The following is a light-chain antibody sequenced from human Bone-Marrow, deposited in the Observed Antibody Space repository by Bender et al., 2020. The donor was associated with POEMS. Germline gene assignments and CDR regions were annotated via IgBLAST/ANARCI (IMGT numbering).Light chain of an antibody. CDR2: EGS. J-gene: IGLJ1*01. Sequence: QSALTQPASVSGSPGQSITISCTGTNSDVGSYNLVSWYQLHPDKAPKVIIYEGSKRPSGVSIRFSGSKSGNTASLTIAGLQAEDEADYYCCSYAGSNTYVFGTRTVVTVL. CDR1: NSDVGSYNL. CDR3: CSYAGSNTYV. V-gene: IGLV2-23*01.